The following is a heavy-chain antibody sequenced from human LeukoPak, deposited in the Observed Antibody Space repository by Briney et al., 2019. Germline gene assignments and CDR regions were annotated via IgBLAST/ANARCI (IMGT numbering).Heavy chain of an antibody. J-gene: IGHJ4*02. V-gene: IGHV3-13*01. D-gene: IGHD3-10*01. CDR3: ARAVEMGSFFGLGY. Sequence: GGSLRLSCAASGFTFSNYAMHWVRQVPGEGLQWVAVIGPAGDAYYAGSVKGRFTISRENANDSLYLQMNSLRAGDTAVYYCARAVEMGSFFGLGYWGQGTLVTVFS. CDR2: IGPAGDA. CDR1: GFTFSNYA.